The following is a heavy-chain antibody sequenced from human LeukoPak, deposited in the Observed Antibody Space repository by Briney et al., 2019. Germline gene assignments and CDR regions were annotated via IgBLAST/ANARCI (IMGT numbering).Heavy chain of an antibody. J-gene: IGHJ6*04. V-gene: IGHV3-7*03. Sequence: GGSLRLSCAASGFTFSRYWMSWVRQAPGKGLEWVANIKEDGSEKYYVDSVKGRFTISRDNAKNSLYLQMNSLRAEDTAVYYCARARGSESMDVWGKGTTVTVSS. CDR1: GFTFSRYW. CDR2: IKEDGSEK. D-gene: IGHD3-10*01. CDR3: ARARGSESMDV.